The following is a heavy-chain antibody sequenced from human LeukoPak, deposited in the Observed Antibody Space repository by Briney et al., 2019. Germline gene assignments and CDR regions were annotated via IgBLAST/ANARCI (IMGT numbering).Heavy chain of an antibody. CDR2: INPNSGGT. V-gene: IGHV1-2*02. J-gene: IGHJ6*03. CDR1: GYTFTGYY. D-gene: IGHD6-13*01. Sequence: ASVKVSCKASGYTFTGYYMHWVRQAPGQGLEWMGWINPNSGGTNYAQKFQGRVTMTRDTSISTAYMELSRLRSDDTAVYYCARDAIAAAGTQLPYYYYYMDVWGKGTTVTISS. CDR3: ARDAIAAAGTQLPYYYYYMDV.